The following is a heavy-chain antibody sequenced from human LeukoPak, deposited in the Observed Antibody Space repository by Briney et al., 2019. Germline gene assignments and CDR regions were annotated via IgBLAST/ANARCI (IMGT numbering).Heavy chain of an antibody. CDR1: GYTFTSYG. CDR2: ISAYNGNT. CDR3: ARDWENSGSYYFYYYYGMDV. V-gene: IGHV1-18*01. Sequence: ASVKVSCKASGYTFTSYGISWVRQAPGQGLEWMGWISAYNGNTNYAQKLQGRVTMTTYTSTSTAYMELRSLRSDDTAVYYCARDWENSGSYYFYYYYGMDVWGQGTTVTISS. D-gene: IGHD1-26*01. J-gene: IGHJ6*02.